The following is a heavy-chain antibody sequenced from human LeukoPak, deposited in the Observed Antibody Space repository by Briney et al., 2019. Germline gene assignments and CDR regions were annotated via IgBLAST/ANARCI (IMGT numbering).Heavy chain of an antibody. CDR3: AREISIGSSSGFGY. V-gene: IGHV1-69*13. Sequence: SVKVSCKASGGTFSSYAISWVRQAPGQGLEWMGGIIPIFGTANYAQKFQGRVTITADESTSTAYMELSSLRSEDTAVYYCAREISIGSSSGFGYWGQGTLVTVSS. D-gene: IGHD6-19*01. CDR1: GGTFSSYA. CDR2: IIPIFGTA. J-gene: IGHJ4*02.